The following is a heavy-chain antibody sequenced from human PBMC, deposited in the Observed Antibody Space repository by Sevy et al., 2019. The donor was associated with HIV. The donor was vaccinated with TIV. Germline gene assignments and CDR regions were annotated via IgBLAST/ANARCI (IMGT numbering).Heavy chain of an antibody. CDR3: TRWKAAQSIFDY. CDR1: GFTFGDYC. CDR2: LKRDVYGGTV. V-gene: IGHV3-49*04. Sequence: GGSLRLSCTASGFTFGDYCMSWVRQAPGKGLEWVDCLKRDVYGGTVDHAASVRGRFVISRDDSKTIAYLQMNDLKTEDTGVYYCTRWKAAQSIFDYWGQGALVTVSS. J-gene: IGHJ4*02. D-gene: IGHD6-13*01.